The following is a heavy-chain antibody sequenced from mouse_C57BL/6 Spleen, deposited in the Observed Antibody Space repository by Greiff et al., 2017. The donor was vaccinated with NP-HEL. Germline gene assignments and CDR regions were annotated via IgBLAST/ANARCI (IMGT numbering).Heavy chain of an antibody. CDR3: ARRDYDPFYYAMDY. V-gene: IGHV5-6*02. Sequence: EVKLMESGGDLVKPGGSLKLSCAASGFTFSSYGMSWVRQTPDKRLEWVATISSGGSYTYYPDSVKGRFTISRDNAKNTLYLQMSSLKSEDTAMYYCARRDYDPFYYAMDYWGQGTSVTVSS. CDR1: GFTFSSYG. CDR2: ISSGGSYT. J-gene: IGHJ4*01. D-gene: IGHD2-4*01.